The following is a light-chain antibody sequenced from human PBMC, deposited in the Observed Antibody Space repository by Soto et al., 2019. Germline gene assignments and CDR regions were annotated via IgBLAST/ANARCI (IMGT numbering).Light chain of an antibody. CDR1: QSISSN. Sequence: DIQMTQSPSSLSASVGARVTITCRASQSISSNLNWYQQKPGKVPKLLIYDASSLESGVPLRFSGSGSGTDFTLTIKSLQPEDFATYYCQQSYRSPPTFGQGTKVDIK. V-gene: IGKV1-39*01. J-gene: IGKJ1*01. CDR3: QQSYRSPPT. CDR2: DAS.